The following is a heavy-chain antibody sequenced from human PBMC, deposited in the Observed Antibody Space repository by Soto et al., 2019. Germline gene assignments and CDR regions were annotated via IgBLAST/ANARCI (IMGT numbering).Heavy chain of an antibody. Sequence: SETLSLTCTVSGGSISSYYWSWIRQPPGKGLEWIGYIYYSGSTNYNPSLKSRVTISVDTSKNQFSLKLSSVTAADTAVYYCASTHYYDSSGYSDYWGQGTLVTVSS. CDR1: GGSISSYY. V-gene: IGHV4-59*01. CDR3: ASTHYYDSSGYSDY. D-gene: IGHD3-22*01. CDR2: IYYSGST. J-gene: IGHJ4*02.